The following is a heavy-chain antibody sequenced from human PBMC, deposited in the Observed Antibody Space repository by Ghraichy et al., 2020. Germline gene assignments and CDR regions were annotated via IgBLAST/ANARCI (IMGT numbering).Heavy chain of an antibody. CDR3: TIDSFDF. J-gene: IGHJ4*02. Sequence: LSLTCAASGFTFSSYSMKWVRQAPGKGLEWVSSISSSGTLTSYADSVKGRFTISRDNAKSSLYVQMNSLRAEDTAVYYCTIDSFDFWGQGTLVTVSS. V-gene: IGHV3-21*01. CDR2: ISSSGTLT. CDR1: GFTFSSYS.